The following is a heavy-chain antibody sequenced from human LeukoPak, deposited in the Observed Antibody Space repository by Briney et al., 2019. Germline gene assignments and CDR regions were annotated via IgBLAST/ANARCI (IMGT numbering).Heavy chain of an antibody. CDR3: ARDRIAARPSPWHWFDP. Sequence: SETLSLTCTVSGGSISSHYWSWIRQPPGKGLEWIGYIYYSGSTNYNPSLKSRVTISVDTSKNQFSLKLSSVTAADTAVYYCARDRIAARPSPWHWFDPRGQGTLVTVSS. D-gene: IGHD6-6*01. CDR2: IYYSGST. CDR1: GGSISSHY. J-gene: IGHJ5*02. V-gene: IGHV4-59*11.